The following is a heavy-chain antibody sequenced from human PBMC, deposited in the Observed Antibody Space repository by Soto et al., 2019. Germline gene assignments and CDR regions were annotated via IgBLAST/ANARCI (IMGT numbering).Heavy chain of an antibody. Sequence: QAPLRESGPGLVKPLETLSLTCTVSGDSMSPFYWNWIRQSPVKGLEWIGYIYYSGNTNYNPSLKSRVAISVDTSKNQFYLKLSAVTAADTAVYYCARGVYDYWSGYYAGSGLDVWGQGTTVIVSS. J-gene: IGHJ6*02. CDR1: GDSMSPFY. CDR3: ARGVYDYWSGYYAGSGLDV. V-gene: IGHV4-59*13. D-gene: IGHD3-3*01. CDR2: IYYSGNT.